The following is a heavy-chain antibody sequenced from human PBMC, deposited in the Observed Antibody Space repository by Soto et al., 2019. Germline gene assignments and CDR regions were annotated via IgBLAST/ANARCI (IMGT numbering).Heavy chain of an antibody. J-gene: IGHJ4*02. CDR2: ISYDGGYK. V-gene: IGHV3-30-3*01. D-gene: IGHD3-10*01. CDR1: GFTFSSYA. Sequence: QVQLVESGGGVVQPGRSLRLSCAASGFTFSSYAMHWVRQAPGQGLEWVAVISYDGGYKDYADSVKGRFTISRDNSKNTLHMQIKSLRVEDTAVYCFGRADYYSGGYPEYWGQGTLVNVSS. CDR3: GRADYYSGGYPEY.